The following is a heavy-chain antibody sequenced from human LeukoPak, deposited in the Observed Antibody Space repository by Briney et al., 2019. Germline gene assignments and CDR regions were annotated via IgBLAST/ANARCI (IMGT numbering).Heavy chain of an antibody. CDR3: ARDKDNWNPYNWFDP. CDR2: IIPIFGTA. CDR1: GGTFSSYA. V-gene: IGHV1-69*05. J-gene: IGHJ5*02. Sequence: ASVKVSCKASGGTFSSYAISWVRQAPGQGLEWMGGIIPIFGTANYAQKFQGRVTITTDESTSTAYMELSSLRSEDTAVYYCARDKDNWNPYNWFDPWGQGTLVTVSS. D-gene: IGHD1-20*01.